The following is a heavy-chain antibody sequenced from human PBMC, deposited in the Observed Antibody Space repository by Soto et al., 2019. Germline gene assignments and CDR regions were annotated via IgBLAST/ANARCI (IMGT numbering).Heavy chain of an antibody. CDR3: ARGPAPPLYYYYYYMDV. CDR1: GGSISSYY. V-gene: IGHV4-59*01. D-gene: IGHD2-2*01. CDR2: IYYSGST. Sequence: SETLSLTCTVSGGSISSYYWSWIRQPPGKGLEWIGYIYYSGSTNYNPSLKSRVTISVDTSTNQFSLKLSSVTAADTAVYYCARGPAPPLYYYYYYMDVWGKGTTVTVSS. J-gene: IGHJ6*03.